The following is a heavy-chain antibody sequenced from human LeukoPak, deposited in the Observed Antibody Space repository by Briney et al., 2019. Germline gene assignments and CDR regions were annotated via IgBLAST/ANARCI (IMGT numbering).Heavy chain of an antibody. CDR3: AKDLGWELPAEAY. V-gene: IGHV3-23*01. Sequence: GGSLRLSCVASGFTFKNYVMNWVRQAPGRGLEWLATIYGSGVSISYADSVKGRFTISRDDSNNTLYLQMNSLRAEDTAMYYCAKDLGWELPAEAYWGQGILVTVSS. J-gene: IGHJ4*02. D-gene: IGHD1-26*01. CDR2: IYGSGVSI. CDR1: GFTFKNYV.